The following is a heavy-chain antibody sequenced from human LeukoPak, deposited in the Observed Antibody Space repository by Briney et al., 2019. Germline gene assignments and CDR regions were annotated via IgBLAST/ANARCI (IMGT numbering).Heavy chain of an antibody. CDR2: INAYVSST. CDR3: TRVPGYNTDWSRILDF. J-gene: IGHJ4*02. CDR1: GFTFSSYW. D-gene: IGHD3-9*01. Sequence: GGSLRLSCAASGFTFSSYWMNSVREVPRNGLVWFSRINAYVSSTSYADSVKGRVTISRDNAKNTLYLQMNCLRAYDTAVDCCTRVPGYNTDWSRILDFWGEGTLLTVSS. V-gene: IGHV3-74*01.